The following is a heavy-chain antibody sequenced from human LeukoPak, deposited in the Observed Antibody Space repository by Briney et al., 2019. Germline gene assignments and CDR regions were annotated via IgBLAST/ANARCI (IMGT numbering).Heavy chain of an antibody. V-gene: IGHV3-23*01. CDR1: GFTFSSYA. D-gene: IGHD2-2*01. CDR2: ISGSGGST. CDR3: AKGIVVVPAAPFDY. J-gene: IGHJ4*02. Sequence: GGSLRLSCAASGFTFSSYAMSWVRQAPGKGLEWVSAISGSGGSTYYADSVKGRFTISRDNTKNTLYLQMNSLRAEDTAVYDCAKGIVVVPAAPFDYWGQGTLVTVSS.